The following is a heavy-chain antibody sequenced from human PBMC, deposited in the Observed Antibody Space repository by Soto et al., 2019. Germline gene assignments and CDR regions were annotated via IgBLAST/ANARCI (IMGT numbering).Heavy chain of an antibody. Sequence: WASVKVSCKASGYTFITYGISWVRQAPEQGLEWMGWISAYYGDTTYAQKFQGRVTMTRDTSTSTAYMGLRSLRSDDTAVYYCVRESQSGSTVYFQYWGQGTLVTVSS. CDR2: ISAYYGDT. V-gene: IGHV1-18*04. D-gene: IGHD4-17*01. CDR3: VRESQSGSTVYFQY. J-gene: IGHJ1*01. CDR1: GYTFITYG.